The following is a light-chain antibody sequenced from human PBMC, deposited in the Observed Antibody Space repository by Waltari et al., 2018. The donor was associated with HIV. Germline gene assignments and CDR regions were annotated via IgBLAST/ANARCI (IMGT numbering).Light chain of an antibody. CDR3: AAWDDSLKGYV. CDR1: SSNLGSNS. V-gene: IGLV1-44*01. CDR2: NNN. J-gene: IGLJ1*01. Sequence: QSVLPQPPSESGTPGQRVTIPCSGRSSNLGSNSVNWYQQPPGSATKVLMFNNNQRPSGVPDRFSGSKSGTSASLAISGLQSDDEADYYCAAWDDSLKGYVFGTGTGVTIL.